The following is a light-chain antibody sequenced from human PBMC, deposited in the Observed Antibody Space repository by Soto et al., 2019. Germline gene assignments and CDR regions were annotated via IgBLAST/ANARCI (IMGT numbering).Light chain of an antibody. CDR1: SSDVGGYNY. CDR3: SSYTSAGV. Sequence: QSALTQPASVSGSPGQSITISCTGTSSDVGGYNYVSWYQQHPGKAPKLMIYDVSNRPSRVSNRFSGSKSGNTASLTISGLQAEDEADYYYSSYTSAGVFGGGTKLTVL. V-gene: IGLV2-14*01. CDR2: DVS. J-gene: IGLJ2*01.